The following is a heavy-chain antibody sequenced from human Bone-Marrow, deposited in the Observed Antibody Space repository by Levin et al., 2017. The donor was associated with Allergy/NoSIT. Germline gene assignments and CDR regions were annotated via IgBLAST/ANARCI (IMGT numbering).Heavy chain of an antibody. Sequence: GGSLRLSCAASGFTFSSYAMSWVRQAPGKGLEWVSAISGNGGSTYYADSVKGRFTISRDNSKNTLYLQMNSLRAEDTAVYYCAKVAPYGDYSYYYYYGMDVWGQGTTVTVSS. J-gene: IGHJ6*02. CDR2: ISGNGGST. V-gene: IGHV3-23*01. D-gene: IGHD4-17*01. CDR1: GFTFSSYA. CDR3: AKVAPYGDYSYYYYYGMDV.